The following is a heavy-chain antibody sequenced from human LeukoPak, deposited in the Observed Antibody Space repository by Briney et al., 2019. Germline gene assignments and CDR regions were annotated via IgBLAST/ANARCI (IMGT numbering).Heavy chain of an antibody. V-gene: IGHV1-2*02. D-gene: IGHD1-7*01. J-gene: IGHJ4*02. CDR3: ARELGSGTTEGPFDY. CDR1: GYTFTGYY. Sequence: ASVKVSCKASGYTFTGYYMHWVRQAPGQGLEWMGWINPNSGGTNYAQKLQGRVTMTRDTSISTAYMELSRLRSDDTAVYYCARELGSGTTEGPFDYWGQGTLVTVSS. CDR2: INPNSGGT.